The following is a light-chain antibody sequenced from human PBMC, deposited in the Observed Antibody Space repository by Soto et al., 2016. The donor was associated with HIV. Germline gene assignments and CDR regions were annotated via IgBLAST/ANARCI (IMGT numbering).Light chain of an antibody. CDR3: NSRXSSGNHRNV. V-gene: IGLV3-19*01. Sequence: SSELTQDPAVSVALGQTVRITCQGDSLRSYYASWYQQKPGQAPVLVIYGKNNRPSGIPDRFSGSSSGNTASLTITGAQAEDEADYYCNSRXSSGNHRNVFGTGTKVTVL. J-gene: IGLJ1*01. CDR1: SLRSYY. CDR2: GKN.